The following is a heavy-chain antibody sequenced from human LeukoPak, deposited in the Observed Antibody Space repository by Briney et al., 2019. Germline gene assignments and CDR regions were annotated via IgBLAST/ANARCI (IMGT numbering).Heavy chain of an antibody. J-gene: IGHJ6*03. CDR3: ARHGRVRNYQLLPYYYYCMDV. CDR1: GGSFSGYY. V-gene: IGHV4-34*01. Sequence: PSETLSLTCAVYGGSFSGYYWSWIRQPPGKGLEWIGEINHSGSTNYNPSLKSRVTISVDTSKNQFSLKMSTVTAADKAVYYCARHGRVRNYQLLPYYYYCMDVWGKGTTVTVSS. D-gene: IGHD2-2*01. CDR2: INHSGST.